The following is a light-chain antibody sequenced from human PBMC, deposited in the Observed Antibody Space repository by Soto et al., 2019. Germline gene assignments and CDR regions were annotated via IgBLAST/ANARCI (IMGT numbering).Light chain of an antibody. CDR1: NSNIASNT. V-gene: IGLV1-44*01. J-gene: IGLJ1*01. Sequence: QSVLTQPPSASETPGQTVSISCSGSNSNIASNTVNWYQHLPGTAPKLLIYYNNQRPSGVPDRFSGSKSGTSASLAISGLQSEDESDYYCSLYTSSSTYVFGTGTKVTVL. CDR2: YNN. CDR3: SLYTSSSTYV.